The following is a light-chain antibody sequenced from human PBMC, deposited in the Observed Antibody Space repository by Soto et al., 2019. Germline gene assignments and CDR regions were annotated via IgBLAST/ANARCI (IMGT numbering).Light chain of an antibody. CDR2: GAS. J-gene: IGKJ2*01. V-gene: IGKV3-20*01. Sequence: EIVLTQSPGTLSLSPGQRDTLSCRASQSVSSSYLAWYQQKPGQAPRLLIYGASSRATGIPDRFSGSGSGTDFTLTISRLEPEDFAVYYCQQSGSSAYTFGQGTKLEI. CDR1: QSVSSSY. CDR3: QQSGSSAYT.